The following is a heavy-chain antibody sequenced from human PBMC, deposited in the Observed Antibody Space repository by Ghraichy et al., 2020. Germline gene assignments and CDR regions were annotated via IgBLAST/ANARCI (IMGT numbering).Heavy chain of an antibody. CDR1: GFGFSSFS. CDR3: ASYIY. V-gene: IGHV3-21*06. J-gene: IGHJ4*02. CDR2: ISSSGSDI. Sequence: LSLTCAASGFGFSSFSMNWFRKAPEKGLEWVSAISSSGSDIYYADSVKGRFTISRDNAKNSLFLQMNGLSAEDTAVYFCASYIYWGQGILVTVSS.